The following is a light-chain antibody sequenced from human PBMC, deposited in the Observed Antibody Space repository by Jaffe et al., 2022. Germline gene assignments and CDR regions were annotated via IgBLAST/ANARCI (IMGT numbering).Light chain of an antibody. CDR3: QQSNDFPLLS. J-gene: IGKJ4*01. Sequence: DIQMTQSPSSVSASVGDRVTITCRASQDVGSWLAWYQQKPGKAPKLLIYAASSLQRGVPSRFSGSGSGTDFTLTISRLQPEDFATYFCQQSNDFPLLSFGGGTKVEVK. CDR1: QDVGSW. CDR2: AAS. V-gene: IGKV1D-12*01.